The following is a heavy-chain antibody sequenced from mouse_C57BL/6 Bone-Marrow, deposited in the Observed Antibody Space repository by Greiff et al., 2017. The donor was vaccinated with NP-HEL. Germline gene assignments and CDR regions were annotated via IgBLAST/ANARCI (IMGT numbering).Heavy chain of an antibody. V-gene: IGHV1-82*01. J-gene: IGHJ4*01. CDR1: GYAFSSSW. D-gene: IGHD2-1*01. Sequence: QVQLQQSGPELVKPGASVKISCKASGYAFSSSWMNWVKQRPGKGLEWIGRIYPGDGDTNYNGKFKGKATLTADKSSSTAYMQLSSLTSEDSAVYFCARGIYFGMDYWGQGTSVTVSS. CDR2: IYPGDGDT. CDR3: ARGIYFGMDY.